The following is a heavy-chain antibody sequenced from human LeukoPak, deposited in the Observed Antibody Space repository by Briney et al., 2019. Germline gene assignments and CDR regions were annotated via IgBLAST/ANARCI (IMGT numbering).Heavy chain of an antibody. CDR1: GFTFSSYA. V-gene: IGHV3-23*01. CDR3: AKDSLVFYIMAARMDDAFDI. CDR2: ISGSGGST. J-gene: IGHJ3*02. Sequence: GGSLRLSCAASGFTFSSYAMSWVRQAPGKGLEWVSAISGSGGSTYYADSVKGRFTISRDNSKNTPYLQMNSLRAEDTAVYYCAKDSLVFYIMAARMDDAFDIWGQGTMVTVSS. D-gene: IGHD6-6*01.